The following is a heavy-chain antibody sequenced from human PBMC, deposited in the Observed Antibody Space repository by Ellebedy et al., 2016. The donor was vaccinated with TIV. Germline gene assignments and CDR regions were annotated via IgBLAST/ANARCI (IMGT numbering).Heavy chain of an antibody. D-gene: IGHD2-15*01. J-gene: IGHJ4*02. CDR1: GGSIRPYY. Sequence: SETLSLXXTISGGSIRPYYWSWIRQSPGKGLEWIGYIYYSGSTNFNPSLESRVTMSVDTSKNQFSLNLSSVTAADTAVYYCARDLAHYSYDYWGQGTLVTVSS. V-gene: IGHV4-59*13. CDR2: IYYSGST. CDR3: ARDLAHYSYDY.